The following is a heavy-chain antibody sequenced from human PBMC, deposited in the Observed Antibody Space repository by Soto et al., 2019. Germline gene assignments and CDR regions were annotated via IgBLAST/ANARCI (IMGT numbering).Heavy chain of an antibody. CDR2: IYYSGST. V-gene: IGHV4-39*01. Sequence: SETLSLTCTVSGGSISSSSYYWGWIRQPPGKGLEWIGSIYYSGSTYYNPSLKSRATISVDTSKNQFSLKLSSVTAADTAVYYRSRLLVGAHSPPPSFDYWGQGTLVTVSS. CDR3: SRLLVGAHSPPPSFDY. CDR1: GGSISSSSYY. D-gene: IGHD3-10*01. J-gene: IGHJ4*02.